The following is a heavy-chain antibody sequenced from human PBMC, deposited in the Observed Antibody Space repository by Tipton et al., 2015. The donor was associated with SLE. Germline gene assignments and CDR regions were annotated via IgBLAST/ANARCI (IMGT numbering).Heavy chain of an antibody. Sequence: SLRLSCIASGFRFGDVAMTWVRQAPGKGLEWLGFIRSNTYGGTTKYAASVEGRFTISRDDSESIVYLQMSSLKSEDTGVYYCTRGDVASSPSYAMDVWGQGTTVTVSS. V-gene: IGHV3-49*04. CDR2: IRSNTYGGTT. J-gene: IGHJ6*02. CDR3: TRGDVASSPSYAMDV. CDR1: GFRFGDVA.